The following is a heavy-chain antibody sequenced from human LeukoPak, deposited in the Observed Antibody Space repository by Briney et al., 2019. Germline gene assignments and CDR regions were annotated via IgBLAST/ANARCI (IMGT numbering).Heavy chain of an antibody. J-gene: IGHJ4*02. D-gene: IGHD6-13*01. Sequence: SGGSLRLSCAASGFTFSSYAMSWVRQAPGKGLEWVSYISSSSTIIYYADSVKGRFTISRDNAKNSLYLQMNSLRAEDTALYYCARVGSRIAAAGTVYWGQGTLVTVSS. CDR2: ISSSSTII. CDR3: ARVGSRIAAAGTVY. V-gene: IGHV3-48*01. CDR1: GFTFSSYA.